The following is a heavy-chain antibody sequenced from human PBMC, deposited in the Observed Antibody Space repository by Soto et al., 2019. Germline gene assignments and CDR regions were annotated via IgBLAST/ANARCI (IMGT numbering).Heavy chain of an antibody. V-gene: IGHV2-5*02. CDR1: GFSLSTSGVG. Sequence: QITLKESGPTLVKPTQTLTLTCTFSGFSLSTSGVGVGWIRQPPGKALEWLALIYWDDDKRYSPSLKSRLTINKDTAKSQVVLTMTNMDPVDTATYYCAHIWLGATVDYWGQGTLVTVSS. CDR3: AHIWLGATVDY. J-gene: IGHJ4*02. D-gene: IGHD3-10*01. CDR2: IYWDDDK.